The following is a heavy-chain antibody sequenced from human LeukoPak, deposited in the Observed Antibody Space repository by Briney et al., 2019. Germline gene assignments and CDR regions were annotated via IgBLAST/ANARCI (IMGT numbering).Heavy chain of an antibody. CDR2: VSYDGSNK. J-gene: IGHJ6*02. Sequence: GGSLRLSCAASGFTFSSYGMHWVRQAPGKGLEWVAVVSYDGSNKYYADSVKGRFTISRDNSKNTLYLQMNSLRAEDTAVYYCAKGDYGDYVRGYYGMDVWGQGTTVTVSS. CDR3: AKGDYGDYVRGYYGMDV. CDR1: GFTFSSYG. V-gene: IGHV3-30*18. D-gene: IGHD4-17*01.